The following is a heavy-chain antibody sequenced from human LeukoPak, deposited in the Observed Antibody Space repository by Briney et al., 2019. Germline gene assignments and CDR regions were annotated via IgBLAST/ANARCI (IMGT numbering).Heavy chain of an antibody. V-gene: IGHV3-33*01. CDR1: GFTFSSYG. CDR3: ARSNLGKLAAADDAFDI. Sequence: TGGSLRLSCAASGFTFSSYGMHWVRQAPGKGLEWVAVIWYDGSNKYYADSVKGRFTISRDNSKNTLYLQMNSLRAEDTAVYYCARSNLGKLAAADDAFDIWGQGTMVTVSS. J-gene: IGHJ3*02. CDR2: IWYDGSNK. D-gene: IGHD6-13*01.